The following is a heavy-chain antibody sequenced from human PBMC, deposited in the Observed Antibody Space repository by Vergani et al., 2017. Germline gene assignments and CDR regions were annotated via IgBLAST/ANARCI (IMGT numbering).Heavy chain of an antibody. Sequence: QVQLVQSGAEVKKPGASVKVSCKASGYTFTSYYMHWVRKAPGQGLEWMGIINPSGGSTSYAQKFQGRVTMTRDTSTSTVYMELSSLRSEDTAVYYCASHLWQQLDKSGYYFYYWGQGTLVTVSS. CDR3: ASHLWQQLDKSGYYFYY. J-gene: IGHJ4*02. D-gene: IGHD6-13*01. CDR2: INPSGGST. V-gene: IGHV1-46*01. CDR1: GYTFTSYY.